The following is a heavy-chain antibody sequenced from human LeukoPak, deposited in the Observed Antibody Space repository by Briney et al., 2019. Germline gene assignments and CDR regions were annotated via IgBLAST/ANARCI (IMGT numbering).Heavy chain of an antibody. V-gene: IGHV4-59*01. CDR2: IYYSGST. Sequence: KPSETLSLTCTVSGGSISSYYWSWIRQPPGKGLEWVGYIYYSGSTNYNPSLKSRVTISVDTSKNQSSLKLSSVTAADTAVYYCARQSIAARTFDYWGQGTLVTVSS. D-gene: IGHD6-6*01. CDR1: GGSISSYY. CDR3: ARQSIAARTFDY. J-gene: IGHJ4*02.